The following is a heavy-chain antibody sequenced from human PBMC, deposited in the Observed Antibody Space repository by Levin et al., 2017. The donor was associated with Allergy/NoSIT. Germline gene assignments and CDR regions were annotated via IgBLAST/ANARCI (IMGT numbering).Heavy chain of an antibody. CDR3: AKPRIAATGINYFFDF. D-gene: IGHD6-13*01. V-gene: IGHV3-23*01. Sequence: GESLKISCAASGFTFSSYAMSWVRQAPGKGLEWVSGISGDGASTYYAASVKGRFTISRDNSKNTLSLQMNSLRAEDTAVYYCAKPRIAATGINYFFDFWGQGTLVTVSS. J-gene: IGHJ4*02. CDR2: ISGDGAST. CDR1: GFTFSSYA.